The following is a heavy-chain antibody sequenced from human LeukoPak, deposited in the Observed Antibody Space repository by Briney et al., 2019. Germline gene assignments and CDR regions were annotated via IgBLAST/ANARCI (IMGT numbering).Heavy chain of an antibody. Sequence: SQTLSLTCTVSGGSISSGGYYWGWIRQPPGKGLEWIGSIYYSGSTYYNPSLKSRVTISVDTSKNQFSLKLSSVTAADTAVYYCYVGYSSSWYYFDYWGQGTLVTVSS. CDR2: IYYSGST. CDR1: GGSISSGGYY. V-gene: IGHV4-39*07. CDR3: YVGYSSSWYYFDY. D-gene: IGHD6-13*01. J-gene: IGHJ4*02.